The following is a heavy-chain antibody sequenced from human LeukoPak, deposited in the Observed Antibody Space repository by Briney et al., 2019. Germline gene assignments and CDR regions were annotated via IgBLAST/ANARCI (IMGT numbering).Heavy chain of an antibody. J-gene: IGHJ6*03. CDR2: IYYRGST. CDR3: ARHGFCSGGSCYSWGYYYYMDV. Sequence: SETLSLTCTVSGGSISSTNYYWGWIRQPPGKGLEWIGSIYYRGSTYYNPSLQSRVTISVDTSKNQFSLKLYSVTAADTAVYFCARHGFCSGGSCYSWGYYYYMDVWGKGTTVTISS. V-gene: IGHV4-39*01. CDR1: GGSISSTNYY. D-gene: IGHD2-15*01.